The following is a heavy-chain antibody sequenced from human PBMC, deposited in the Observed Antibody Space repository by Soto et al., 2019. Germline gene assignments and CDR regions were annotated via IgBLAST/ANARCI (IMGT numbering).Heavy chain of an antibody. CDR1: GFTFSNYA. D-gene: IGHD3-22*01. CDR3: AKQSYYDGSGFY. Sequence: GGSLRLSCAASGFTFSNYAMSWVRQAPGKGLEWVSDITSATTTYYADSVKGRFTISRDNSKNTLYLQMNSLRAEDTALYYCAKQSYYDGSGFYWGQGTLVTVSS. J-gene: IGHJ4*02. CDR2: ITSATTT. V-gene: IGHV3-23*01.